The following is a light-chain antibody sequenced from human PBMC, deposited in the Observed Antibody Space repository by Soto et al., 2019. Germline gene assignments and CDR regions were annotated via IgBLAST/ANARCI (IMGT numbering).Light chain of an antibody. CDR3: HQSYSHPPT. Sequence: DIQLTQSPSSLSAFVGDRVTITCRASQNINIYLNWYRQKPGEAPRALIYAASTLQSGVPSRFSGSGSGTDFTLTINNLQPGDFATYYCHQSYSHPPTFGGGARVELK. CDR1: QNINIY. J-gene: IGKJ4*01. CDR2: AAS. V-gene: IGKV1-39*01.